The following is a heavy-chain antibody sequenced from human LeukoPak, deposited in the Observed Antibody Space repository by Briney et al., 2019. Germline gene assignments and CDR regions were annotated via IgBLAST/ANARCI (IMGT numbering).Heavy chain of an antibody. Sequence: ASVKVSCKASGYSFTSYGISWVRQAPGQGLEWMGWISTYNANTNYALKLQGRVTLTTDTSTSTAYMELSSLRSEDTAVYYCARSDYGDYVSFDYWGQGTLVTVSS. D-gene: IGHD4-17*01. CDR1: GYSFTSYG. CDR3: ARSDYGDYVSFDY. CDR2: ISTYNANT. J-gene: IGHJ4*02. V-gene: IGHV1-18*01.